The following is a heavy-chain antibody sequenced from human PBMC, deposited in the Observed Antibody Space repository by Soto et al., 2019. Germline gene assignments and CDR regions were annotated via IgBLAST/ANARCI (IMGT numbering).Heavy chain of an antibody. V-gene: IGHV4-4*02. CDR2: VYHSGST. Sequence: QVQLQESGPGLVKPSVTLSLTCTVSGESISRNYWWTWVRQPPGKGLEWIAEVYHSGSTNYNPSLKSRVTLSVDKSKTQFSLRLSSVTAADTAVYYCARFSYSLDYVSSSTEFDPWGQGTLVNVFS. CDR3: ARFSYSLDYVSSSTEFDP. CDR1: GESISRNYW. D-gene: IGHD3-10*02. J-gene: IGHJ5*01.